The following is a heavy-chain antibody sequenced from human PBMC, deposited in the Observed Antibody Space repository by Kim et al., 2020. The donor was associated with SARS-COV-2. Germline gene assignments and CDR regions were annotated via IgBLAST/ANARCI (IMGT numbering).Heavy chain of an antibody. CDR1: GGSISSGVYY. D-gene: IGHD2-21*01. CDR3: ARGNLFCGGDCFDY. CDR2: IYYSGST. V-gene: IGHV4-31*03. J-gene: IGHJ4*01. Sequence: SETLSLTCTVSGGSISSGVYYWSWIRQHPGKGLEWIGYIYYSGSTYYNPSLKSRVTISVDTSKNHFSLKLSSVTAADTAVYYCARGNLFCGGDCFDYWG.